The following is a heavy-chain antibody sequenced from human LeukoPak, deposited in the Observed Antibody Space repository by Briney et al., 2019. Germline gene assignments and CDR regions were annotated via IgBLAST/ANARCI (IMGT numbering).Heavy chain of an antibody. Sequence: GRSLRLSCAASGITPGTNWTHSVRQGPGKGLVWISRITSAGGGPISAASATGRSPVSRDNANNTLYLQMISLRAEDTAVYYCARDVPHNWFDTWGQGTLVTVSS. CDR3: ARDVPHNWFDT. CDR2: ITSAGGGP. CDR1: GITPGTNW. V-gene: IGHV3-74*01. J-gene: IGHJ5*02.